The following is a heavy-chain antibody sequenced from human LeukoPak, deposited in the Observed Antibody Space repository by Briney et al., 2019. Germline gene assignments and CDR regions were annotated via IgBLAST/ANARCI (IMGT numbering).Heavy chain of an antibody. Sequence: GGSLRLSCAASGFTFSSYMMNWVRQAPGKGLEWVGRIRSKADNYATAYAASVQGRCTISRDDSKNTAYLQLNSLKTEDTAVYYCTQSNYWGQGALVTVSS. CDR1: GFTFSSYM. CDR2: IRSKADNYAT. V-gene: IGHV3-73*01. J-gene: IGHJ4*02. CDR3: TQSNY.